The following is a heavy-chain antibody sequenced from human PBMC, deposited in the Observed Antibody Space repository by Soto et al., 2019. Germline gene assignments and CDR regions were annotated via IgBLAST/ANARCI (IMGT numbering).Heavy chain of an antibody. CDR1: GGSISSRSYY. J-gene: IGHJ4*02. CDR2: IYYSGST. D-gene: IGHD1-26*01. V-gene: IGHV4-39*01. Sequence: QLQLQESGPGLVKPSETLSLTCIVSGGSISSRSYYWGWIRQPPGKGLAWIGSIYYSGSTYYNPSLKSRVTISVDTSKNQFSLKLSSVTAADTAVYYCARLYSGTRPPDYWGQGTLVTVSS. CDR3: ARLYSGTRPPDY.